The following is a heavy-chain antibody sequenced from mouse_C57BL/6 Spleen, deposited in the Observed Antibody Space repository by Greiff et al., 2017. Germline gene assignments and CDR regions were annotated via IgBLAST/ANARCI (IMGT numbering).Heavy chain of an antibody. D-gene: IGHD4-1*01. CDR1: GYTFTDYY. J-gene: IGHJ4*01. V-gene: IGHV1-76*01. Sequence: QVHVKQSGAELVRPGASVKLSCKASGYTFTDYYINWVKQRPGQGLEWIARIYPGSGNTYYNEKFKGKATLTAEKSSSTAYMQLSSLTSEDSAVYFCARGNWHYYAMDYWGQGTSVTVSS. CDR3: ARGNWHYYAMDY. CDR2: IYPGSGNT.